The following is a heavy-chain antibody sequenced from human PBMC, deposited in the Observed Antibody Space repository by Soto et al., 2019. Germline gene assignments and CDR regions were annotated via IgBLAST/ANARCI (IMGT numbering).Heavy chain of an antibody. J-gene: IGHJ4*02. CDR2: IYYSGST. V-gene: IGHV4-30-4*01. CDR3: ARSSGYDPTRDY. Sequence: SETLSLTCTVSGGSISSGDYYWSWIRQPPGKGLEWIGYIYYSGSTYYNPSLKSRVTISVDTSKNQFSLKLSSVTAADTAVYYCARSSGYDPTRDYWGQGTLVTVSS. CDR1: GGSISSGDYY. D-gene: IGHD5-12*01.